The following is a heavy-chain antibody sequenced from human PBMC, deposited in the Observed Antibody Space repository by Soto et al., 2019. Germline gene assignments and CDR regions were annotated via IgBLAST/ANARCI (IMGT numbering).Heavy chain of an antibody. CDR3: ARSYDSSGYYFLGY. CDR1: GGSISSGGYY. J-gene: IGHJ4*02. V-gene: IGHV4-31*03. D-gene: IGHD3-22*01. Sequence: QVQLQESGPGLVKPSQTLSLTCTVSGGSISSGGYYWSWIRQHPGKGLEWIGYIYYSGSTYYNPSLKSRVTISVDKSKNQFSLKLSSVTAADTAVYYCARSYDSSGYYFLGYWGQGTLVTVSS. CDR2: IYYSGST.